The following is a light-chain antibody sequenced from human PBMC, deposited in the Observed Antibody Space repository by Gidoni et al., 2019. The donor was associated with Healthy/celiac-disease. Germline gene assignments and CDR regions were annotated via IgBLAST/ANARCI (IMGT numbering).Light chain of an antibody. Sequence: VLTQPPATLSLSPGERSTLSCRASQSVSSYLAWYQQNPGQAPRLLIYDASNSATGIPARFSGSGSGTDFTLTISSLEPEDFAVYYCQQRSNWPSLTFGGGTKVEIK. CDR2: DAS. J-gene: IGKJ4*01. CDR1: QSVSSY. V-gene: IGKV3-11*01. CDR3: QQRSNWPSLT.